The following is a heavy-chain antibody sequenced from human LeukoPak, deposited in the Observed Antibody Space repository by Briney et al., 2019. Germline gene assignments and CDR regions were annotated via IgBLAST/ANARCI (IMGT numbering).Heavy chain of an antibody. CDR3: ARELRRLGELSGNNWSDP. D-gene: IGHD3-16*02. Sequence: ASVKVSCKASGGTFSSYAISWVRQAPGQGLEWMGGIIPIFGTANYAQKFQGRVTITADESTSTAYMELSSLRSEDTAVYYCARELRRLGELSGNNWSDPWGQGTLVTVSS. CDR2: IIPIFGTA. V-gene: IGHV1-69*13. J-gene: IGHJ5*02. CDR1: GGTFSSYA.